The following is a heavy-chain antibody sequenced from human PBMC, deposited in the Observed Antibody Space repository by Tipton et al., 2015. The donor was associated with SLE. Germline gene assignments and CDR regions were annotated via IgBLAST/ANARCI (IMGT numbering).Heavy chain of an antibody. J-gene: IGHJ4*02. Sequence: GLVKPSETLSLTCTVSGDSINSYYWSWIRQPPGKGLEWIGYVFYTGSTNYNPSLKSRVTMSIDTSKSHISLKLTSVTAADTAVYYCARDSPTVAGTFDSWGQGTLVIVSA. D-gene: IGHD6-19*01. V-gene: IGHV4-59*12. CDR1: GDSINSYY. CDR3: ARDSPTVAGTFDS. CDR2: VFYTGST.